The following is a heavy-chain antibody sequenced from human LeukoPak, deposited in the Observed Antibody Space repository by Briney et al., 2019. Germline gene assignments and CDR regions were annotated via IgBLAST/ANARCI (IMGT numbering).Heavy chain of an antibody. CDR1: GFTFSNAW. Sequence: GGSLILSCAASGFTFSNAWMSWVRQAPGKGLEWVGRIKSKTDGGTPDYAAPVKGRFTILRDDSKNTLYLQMISLKTEDTAVYYCTGVSRSSWYDYWGQGTLVTVSS. CDR2: IKSKTDGGTP. J-gene: IGHJ4*02. V-gene: IGHV3-15*01. D-gene: IGHD6-13*01. CDR3: TGVSRSSWYDY.